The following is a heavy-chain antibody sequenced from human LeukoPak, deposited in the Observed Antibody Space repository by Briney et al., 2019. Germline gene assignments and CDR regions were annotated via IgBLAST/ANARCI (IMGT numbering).Heavy chain of an antibody. J-gene: IGHJ3*02. D-gene: IGHD1-26*01. Sequence: GGSLRLSCAASGSTFSSYGMHWVRQAPGKGLEWVAVISYDGSNKYYADSVKGRFTISRDNSKNTLYLQMNSLRAEDTAVYYCAKDWGLRYANDAIDIWGQGTMVTVSS. CDR2: ISYDGSNK. CDR3: AKDWGLRYANDAIDI. CDR1: GSTFSSYG. V-gene: IGHV3-30*18.